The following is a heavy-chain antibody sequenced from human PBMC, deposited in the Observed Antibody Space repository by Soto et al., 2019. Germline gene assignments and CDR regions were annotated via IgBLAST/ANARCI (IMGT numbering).Heavy chain of an antibody. CDR3: AKAESSGWYYSLDY. J-gene: IGHJ4*02. D-gene: IGHD6-19*01. CDR1: GFTFDDYA. V-gene: IGHV3-9*01. CDR2: LSWNSGTI. Sequence: EVQLVESGGGLVQPGKSLRLSCAASGFTFDDYAMHWVRQFPGKGLEWVSGLSWNSGTIDYADSVKGRFTISRDNAKNSLHLQMNSLKPEDTAFYYCAKAESSGWYYSLDYWGQGTLVTVSS.